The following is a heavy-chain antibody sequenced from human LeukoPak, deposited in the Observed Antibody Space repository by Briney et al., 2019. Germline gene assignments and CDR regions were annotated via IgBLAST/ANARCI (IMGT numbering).Heavy chain of an antibody. V-gene: IGHV3-48*01. J-gene: IGHJ4*02. CDR2: IGISSSTI. Sequence: GGSLRLSCAASGFTFSSYSMNWVRQAPGKGLEWVSYIGISSSTIDYADSVKGRFTISRDNAKNSLYLQMNSLRAEDTAVYYCARSVVVPAAPRYWGQGTLVTVSS. CDR1: GFTFSSYS. D-gene: IGHD2-2*01. CDR3: ARSVVVPAAPRY.